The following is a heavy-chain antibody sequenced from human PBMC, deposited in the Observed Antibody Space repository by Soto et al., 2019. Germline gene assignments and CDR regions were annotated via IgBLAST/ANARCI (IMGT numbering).Heavy chain of an antibody. CDR2: IYHSGSP. Sequence: QLQLQESGSGLVKPSQTLSLTCAVSGASISSGDYSGSWIRQPPGKGLEWSGYIYHSGSPYYNPSLKSRVPISVDRSQNQFSLKLNSVTAADTAVYYCAARYCLSTYCYASTWGQGTLVTVSS. CDR3: AARYCLSTYCYAST. D-gene: IGHD2-2*01. CDR1: GASISSGDYS. V-gene: IGHV4-30-2*01. J-gene: IGHJ5*02.